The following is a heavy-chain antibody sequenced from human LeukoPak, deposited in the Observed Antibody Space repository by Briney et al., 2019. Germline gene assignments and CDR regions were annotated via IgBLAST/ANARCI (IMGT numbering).Heavy chain of an antibody. D-gene: IGHD4-17*01. CDR1: GGSISSSSYY. CDR2: IYYSGST. J-gene: IGHJ4*02. CDR3: ARMIGYDYGDYGGDY. V-gene: IGHV4-39*07. Sequence: SETLSLTCTVSGGSISSSSYYWGWIRQPPGKGLEWIGSIYYSGSTYYNPSLKGRVTISVDTSKNQFSLKLSSVTAADTAVYYCARMIGYDYGDYGGDYWGQGTLVTVSS.